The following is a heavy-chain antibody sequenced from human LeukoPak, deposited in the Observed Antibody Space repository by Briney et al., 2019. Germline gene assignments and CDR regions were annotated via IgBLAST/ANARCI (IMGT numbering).Heavy chain of an antibody. V-gene: IGHV1-18*01. J-gene: IGHJ4*02. Sequence: ASVTVSCKASGYTFTSYGITWVRQAPGQGLEWMGWISAYNGNTNYAQKLQGRVTMTTDTSTSIAYMELRSLRSDDTAVYYCARRTRGYPDYWGQGTLVTVSS. CDR3: ARRTRGYPDY. CDR1: GYTFTSYG. CDR2: ISAYNGNT. D-gene: IGHD5-12*01.